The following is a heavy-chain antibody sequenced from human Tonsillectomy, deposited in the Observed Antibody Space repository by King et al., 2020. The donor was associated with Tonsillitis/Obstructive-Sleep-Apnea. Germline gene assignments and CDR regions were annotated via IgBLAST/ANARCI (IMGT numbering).Heavy chain of an antibody. V-gene: IGHV1-2*06. CDR2: INPNSGGT. CDR1: GYTFTGYY. J-gene: IGHJ6*03. D-gene: IGHD1-1*01. Sequence: HVQLVQSGAEVKKPGASVKVSCKASGYTFTGYYMHWVRQAPGQGLELMGRINPNSGGTNYAQKFQGRVTMTRDTSISTAYMELSRLRSDDTAVYYCARVTTGTTKYYYYYMDVWGKGTTVTVSS. CDR3: ARVTTGTTKYYYYYMDV.